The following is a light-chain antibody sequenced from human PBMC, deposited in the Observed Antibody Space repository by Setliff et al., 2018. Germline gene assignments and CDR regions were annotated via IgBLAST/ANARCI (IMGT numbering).Light chain of an antibody. Sequence: SYALPQPPSVSVAPGKTATITCGGNNIGSKGVHWYQQKPGQAPVLVIYSDSDRPSGIPERISGPKSGNTATLTISRVEAGDEADYYCQVWDSRNDLNYVFGTGTKVTVL. CDR3: QVWDSRNDLNYV. J-gene: IGLJ1*01. V-gene: IGLV3-21*04. CDR1: NIGSKG. CDR2: SDS.